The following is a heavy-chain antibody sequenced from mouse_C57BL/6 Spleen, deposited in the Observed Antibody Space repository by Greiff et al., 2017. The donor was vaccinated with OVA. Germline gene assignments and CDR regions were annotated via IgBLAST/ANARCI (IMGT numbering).Heavy chain of an antibody. Sequence: EVQLVESGGGLVKPGGSLKLSCAASGFTFSDYGMHWVRQAPEKGLEWVAYISSGSSTIYYADTVKGRFTISRDNAKNTLFLQMTSLRSEDTAMYYCARPPITTVVATNWYYDVWGTGATVTVSS. V-gene: IGHV5-17*01. J-gene: IGHJ1*03. D-gene: IGHD1-1*01. CDR1: GFTFSDYG. CDR3: ARPPITTVVATNWYYDV. CDR2: ISSGSSTI.